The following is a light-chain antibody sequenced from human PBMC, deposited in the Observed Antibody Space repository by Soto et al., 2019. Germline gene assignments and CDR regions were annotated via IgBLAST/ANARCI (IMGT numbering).Light chain of an antibody. J-gene: IGKJ1*01. CDR2: RAS. Sequence: ILLTQSPANLSVSPGERATLSCRASESVSDDLAWYQQKPGRAPRLLIYRASTRAAGVSARISGSGSGTDFTLTISRLEPEDFAVYYCQQYGSSPTTFGQGTKVDIK. CDR1: ESVSDD. V-gene: IGKV3-20*01. CDR3: QQYGSSPTT.